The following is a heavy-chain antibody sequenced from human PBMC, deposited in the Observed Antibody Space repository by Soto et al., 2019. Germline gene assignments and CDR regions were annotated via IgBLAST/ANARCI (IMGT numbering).Heavy chain of an antibody. J-gene: IGHJ4*02. V-gene: IGHV4-4*02. CDR3: ARASHYDSSGYPYYFDY. Sequence: SETLSLTCAVSGGSISSSNWWSWFREPPGKGREWIGEIYHSGSTIYNPSLKSRVTISVDKSKNPFSLKLNSVTAADTAVYYCARASHYDSSGYPYYFDYWGQGTLVTVSS. CDR2: IYHSGST. CDR1: GGSISSSNW. D-gene: IGHD3-22*01.